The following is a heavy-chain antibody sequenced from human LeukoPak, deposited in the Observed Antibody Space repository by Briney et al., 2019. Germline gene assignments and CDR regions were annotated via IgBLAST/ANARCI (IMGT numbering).Heavy chain of an antibody. Sequence: SETLFLTTAVYSVSSRCYYRSWIRQPPGKWLQRIWEINHSGSTNYNPSLKSRVTIPVDTSKNQFSLKLRSVTAADTAVYYCARWGSSGSYWGNWFDPWGQGTTVTVSS. CDR3: ARWGSSGSYWGNWFDP. D-gene: IGHD3-10*01. J-gene: IGHJ5*01. CDR1: SVSSRCYY. V-gene: IGHV4-34*01. CDR2: INHSGST.